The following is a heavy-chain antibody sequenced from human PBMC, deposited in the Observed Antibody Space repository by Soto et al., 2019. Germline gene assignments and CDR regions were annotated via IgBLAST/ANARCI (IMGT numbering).Heavy chain of an antibody. CDR3: AWEGVSYGSDLNWFDP. Sequence: QVQLVQSGAEVKKPGASVKVSCKASGYTFTSYGISWVRQAPGQGLEWMGWISAYNGNTNYAQKLQGGVNMTTDTAPSTGYMEVGSFRSDDTAVYYCAWEGVSYGSDLNWFDPWGQGTLVTVCS. CDR2: ISAYNGNT. D-gene: IGHD3-10*01. V-gene: IGHV1-18*01. J-gene: IGHJ5*02. CDR1: GYTFTSYG.